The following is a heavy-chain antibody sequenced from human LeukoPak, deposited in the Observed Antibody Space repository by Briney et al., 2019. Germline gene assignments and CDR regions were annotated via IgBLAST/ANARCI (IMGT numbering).Heavy chain of an antibody. CDR2: IWYDGSNK. CDR3: ARGGLGIGDFDI. CDR1: GFTFRSHG. J-gene: IGHJ3*02. V-gene: IGHV3-33*01. Sequence: GRSLRLSCAASGFTFRSHGMHWVRQAPGKGLEWVAVIWYDGSNKYYADSVKGRFTISRDNSKNTLYLQMNSLRAEDTAVYYCARGGLGIGDFDIWGQGTMVTVSS. D-gene: IGHD7-27*01.